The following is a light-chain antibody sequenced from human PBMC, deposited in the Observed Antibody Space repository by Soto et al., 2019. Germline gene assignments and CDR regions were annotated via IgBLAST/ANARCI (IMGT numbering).Light chain of an antibody. CDR1: QSVRSSY. V-gene: IGKV3-20*01. J-gene: IGKJ1*01. CDR3: RQSGPSPWT. CDR2: GAS. Sequence: EIVLTQSPGTLSLSPGERATLSCRASQSVRSSYLAWYQQKIGQAPRLLIYGASSRVTGIPDRFSGSGSGTDLPLRIRRVGPEDFGVYHCRQSGPSPWTFGQGTKVEI.